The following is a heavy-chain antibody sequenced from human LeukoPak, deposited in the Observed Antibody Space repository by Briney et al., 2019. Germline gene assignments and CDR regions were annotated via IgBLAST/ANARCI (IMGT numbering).Heavy chain of an antibody. Sequence: SQTLSLTCTVSGGSISSGSHYWSWIRQPAGKGLEWIGRIYTSGSTNYNPSLKSRVTISVDTSKNQFSLKLSSVTAADTAVYYCARTIFGVFDYWGQGTLVTVSS. J-gene: IGHJ4*02. CDR2: IYTSGST. V-gene: IGHV4-61*02. D-gene: IGHD3-3*01. CDR1: GGSISSGSHY. CDR3: ARTIFGVFDY.